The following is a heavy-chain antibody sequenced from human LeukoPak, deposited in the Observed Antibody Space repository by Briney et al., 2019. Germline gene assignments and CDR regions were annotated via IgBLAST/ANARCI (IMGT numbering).Heavy chain of an antibody. CDR3: ASGLWFGDLDI. CDR1: GGSISSYY. D-gene: IGHD3-10*01. J-gene: IGHJ3*02. Sequence: SETLSLTCTVSGGSISSYYWSWIRQPAGKGLEWIGRIYTSGSTNYNPSLKSRVTMSVDTSKNQFSLKLSSATAADTAVYYCASGLWFGDLDIWGQGTMVTVSS. CDR2: IYTSGST. V-gene: IGHV4-4*07.